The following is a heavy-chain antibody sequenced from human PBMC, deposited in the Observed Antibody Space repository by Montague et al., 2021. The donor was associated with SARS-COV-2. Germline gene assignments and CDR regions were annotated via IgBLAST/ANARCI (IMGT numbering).Heavy chain of an antibody. Sequence: SETLSLTCTVSIGSISSYYWSWIRQPPGKGLEWIGNIYYSGSTNYNPSLESRVTISVDTSKNQFSLRLTSVTAADTAVYFCARDSSAVGRAWTFPSGGVQWLFDLWGRGSPVTVSS. CDR2: IYYSGST. D-gene: IGHD6-19*01. CDR1: IGSISSYY. J-gene: IGHJ2*01. CDR3: ARDSSAVGRAWTFPSGGVQWLFDL. V-gene: IGHV4-59*01.